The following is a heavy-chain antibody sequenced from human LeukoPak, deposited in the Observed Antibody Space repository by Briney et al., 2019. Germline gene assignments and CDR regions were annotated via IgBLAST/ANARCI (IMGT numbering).Heavy chain of an antibody. J-gene: IGHJ5*02. D-gene: IGHD3-10*01. Sequence: GGSLRLSCTVSGFTASSNSMNWVRQAPGKGLEWVSYISSSGSTIYYADTVKGRFTISRDNSKNTLYLQMNSLRAEDTAVYYCARGIHYYGSGTLFSGWFDPWGQGTLVTVSS. V-gene: IGHV3-48*01. CDR1: GFTASSNS. CDR3: ARGIHYYGSGTLFSGWFDP. CDR2: ISSSGSTI.